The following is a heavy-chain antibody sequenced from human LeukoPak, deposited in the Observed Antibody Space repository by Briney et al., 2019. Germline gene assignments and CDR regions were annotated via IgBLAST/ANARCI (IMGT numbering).Heavy chain of an antibody. CDR3: ASGGYYCSSTSCYNDAFDI. J-gene: IGHJ3*02. Sequence: GGSLRPSCAASGFTVSSNYMSWVRQAPGKGLEWVSVIYSGGSTYYADSVKGRFTISRDNSKNTLYLQMNSLRAEDTAVYYCASGGYYCSSTSCYNDAFDIWGQGTMVTVSS. CDR2: IYSGGST. D-gene: IGHD2-2*02. V-gene: IGHV3-53*01. CDR1: GFTVSSNY.